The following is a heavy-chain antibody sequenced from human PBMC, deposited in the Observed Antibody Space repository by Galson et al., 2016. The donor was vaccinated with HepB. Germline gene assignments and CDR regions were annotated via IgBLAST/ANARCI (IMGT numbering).Heavy chain of an antibody. J-gene: IGHJ4*02. CDR1: GFTFGRYA. D-gene: IGHD3-3*01. V-gene: IGHV3-23*01. Sequence: SLRLSCAASGFTFGRYAMSWVRQAPGKGLEWVSAISGDGGSTYYAGSVQGRFTSSRDRSTNTMYLQMNSLRTDDTAVYYCARFTQEWQDRVYYFDYWGQGTLVTVSS. CDR2: ISGDGGST. CDR3: ARFTQEWQDRVYYFDY.